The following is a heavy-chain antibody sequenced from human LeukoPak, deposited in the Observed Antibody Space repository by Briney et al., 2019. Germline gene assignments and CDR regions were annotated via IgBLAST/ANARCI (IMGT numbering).Heavy chain of an antibody. CDR3: ARVAGGDWYYFDF. CDR1: GYNFTVYY. Sequence: ASVKVSCKAFGYNFTVYYMHWVRQAPGQGLEWMGWINLYSGGTHYAQKFQGRVTMIMDTSINAAYMELSRLGSDDTAVYYCARVAGGDWYYFDFWGQGSLVTVSS. CDR2: INLYSGGT. V-gene: IGHV1-2*02. D-gene: IGHD2-21*02. J-gene: IGHJ4*02.